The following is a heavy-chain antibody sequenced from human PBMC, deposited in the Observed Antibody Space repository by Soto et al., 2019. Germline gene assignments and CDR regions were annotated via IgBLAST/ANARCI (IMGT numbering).Heavy chain of an antibody. D-gene: IGHD3-9*01. V-gene: IGHV3-30*09. J-gene: IGHJ4*02. CDR2: ISNDGSEK. Sequence: GGSLRLSCAASGFSFTHFALHWVRRAPGKGLEWVALISNDGSEKYYTDSVKGRFAISRDNSKNTLYLQMNSLRAEDTAVYFCTRDRDEILTGYHDYWGQGTLVTVSS. CDR3: TRDRDEILTGYHDY. CDR1: GFSFTHFA.